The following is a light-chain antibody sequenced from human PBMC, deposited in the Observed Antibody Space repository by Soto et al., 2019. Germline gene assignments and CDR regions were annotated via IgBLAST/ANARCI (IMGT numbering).Light chain of an antibody. CDR1: QSVSSN. J-gene: IGKJ3*01. CDR3: QQYNNWLT. CDR2: GAS. V-gene: IGKV3-15*01. Sequence: EIVMTQSPATLSVSPGERATLSCRASQSVSSNLAWYQQNPGQAPRLLIYGASPRATGIPARFSGSGSGTEFTLTISSLQSEDFAVYYCQQYNNWLTFGPGTKVDIK.